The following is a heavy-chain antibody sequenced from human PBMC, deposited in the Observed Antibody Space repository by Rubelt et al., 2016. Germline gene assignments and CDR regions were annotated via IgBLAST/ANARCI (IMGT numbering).Heavy chain of an antibody. J-gene: IGHJ3*02. CDR2: INAGTGNT. CDR1: EYSFTKNP. CDR3: AREDTTDRGWYDALDI. D-gene: IGHD6-19*01. V-gene: IGHV1-3*01. Sequence: QVQLVQSGAEVKKPGASVKVSCKASEYSFTKNPIHWVRQAPGQRLEWMGWINAGTGNTQYSQKFQGRVTMTRDTSARTAYMELSSLRSEDTAVYYCAREDTTDRGWYDALDIWGQGTMVTVSS.